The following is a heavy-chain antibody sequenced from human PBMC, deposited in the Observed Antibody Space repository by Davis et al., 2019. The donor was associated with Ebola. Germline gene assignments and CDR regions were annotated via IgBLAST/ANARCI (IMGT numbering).Heavy chain of an antibody. Sequence: PSETLSLSCTVSGGSISSSSYYWGWIRQPPGKGLEWIGSIYYSGSTYYNPSLKSRVTISVDTSKNQFSLKLSSVTAADTAVYYCARDLGEGHFDYWGQGTLVTVSS. V-gene: IGHV4-39*07. CDR2: IYYSGST. J-gene: IGHJ4*02. CDR3: ARDLGEGHFDY. CDR1: GGSISSSSYY. D-gene: IGHD3-16*01.